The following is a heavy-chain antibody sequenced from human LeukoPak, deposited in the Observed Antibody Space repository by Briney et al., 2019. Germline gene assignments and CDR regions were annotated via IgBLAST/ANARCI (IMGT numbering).Heavy chain of an antibody. V-gene: IGHV1-46*01. CDR2: INPSGGST. CDR3: ARAVYQMVRGGNTVAYYYYMDV. Sequence: GASVKVSCKASGYTFTSYYMHWVRQAPGQGLEWMGIINPSGGSTSYAQKFQGRVTMTRDMSTSTVYMELSSLRSEDTAVYYCARAVYQMVRGGNTVAYYYYMDVWGKGTTVTISS. J-gene: IGHJ6*03. D-gene: IGHD3-10*01. CDR1: GYTFTSYY.